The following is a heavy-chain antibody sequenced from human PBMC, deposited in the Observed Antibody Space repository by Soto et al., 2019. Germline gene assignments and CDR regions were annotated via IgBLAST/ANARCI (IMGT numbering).Heavy chain of an antibody. J-gene: IGHJ4*02. CDR1: GGSISSSSYY. CDR3: ARHGRRWYDILTGHFDY. CDR2: IYYSGST. D-gene: IGHD3-9*01. V-gene: IGHV4-39*01. Sequence: QLQLQESGPGLVKPSETLSLTCTVSGGSISSSSYYWGWIRQPPGKGLEWIGSIYYSGSTYYNPSLKSRVPISVDTSKNQFSLKLSSVTAADTAVYYCARHGRRWYDILTGHFDYWGQGTLVTVSS.